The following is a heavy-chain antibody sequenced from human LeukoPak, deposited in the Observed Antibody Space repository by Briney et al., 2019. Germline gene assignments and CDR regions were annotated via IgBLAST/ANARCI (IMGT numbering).Heavy chain of an antibody. V-gene: IGHV4-4*07. CDR1: GDSISSYY. Sequence: PSETLSLTCTVSGDSISSYYWTWIRQPAGKGLEWIGRIYSSGSTNYNPSLKSRVTMSVDTSKNQVSLKLSSVTAADTAVYYCARDRIAVAGFDAFDIWGQGTMVTVSS. CDR2: IYSSGST. D-gene: IGHD6-19*01. J-gene: IGHJ3*02. CDR3: ARDRIAVAGFDAFDI.